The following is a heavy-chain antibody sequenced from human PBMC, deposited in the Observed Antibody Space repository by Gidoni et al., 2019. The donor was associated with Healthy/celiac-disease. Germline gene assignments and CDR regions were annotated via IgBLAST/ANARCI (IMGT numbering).Heavy chain of an antibody. V-gene: IGHV1-69*01. CDR3: AREKKQQLVRYFDY. J-gene: IGHJ4*02. CDR2: ISPILGTA. Sequence: QVQLVQSGAEVKKPGSSVKVSCKASGGTFSSYAISWVRQPPGQGLEWMGGISPILGTANYAQKFQGRVTITADESTSTAYMELSSLRSEDTAVYYCAREKKQQLVRYFDYWGQGTLVTVSS. CDR1: GGTFSSYA. D-gene: IGHD6-13*01.